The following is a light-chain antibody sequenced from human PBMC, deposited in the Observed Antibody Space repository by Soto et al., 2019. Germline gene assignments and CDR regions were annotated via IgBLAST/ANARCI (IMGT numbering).Light chain of an antibody. CDR1: QDIGGT. CDR3: RQLYYFHRT. V-gene: IGKV1-12*01. Sequence: DIQMTQSHSPLTASVGDRVSITFRSRQDIGGTLALFQQKPGTGPPYLLKAESISQSGVPSRFSGSGSGTAFILTINNLQPEDFASSFCRQLYYFHRTFGLGTKVDI. J-gene: IGKJ1*01. CDR2: AES.